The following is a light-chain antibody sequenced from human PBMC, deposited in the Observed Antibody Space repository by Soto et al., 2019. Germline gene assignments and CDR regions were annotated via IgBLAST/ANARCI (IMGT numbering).Light chain of an antibody. Sequence: EIVLTQSPGTLSLSPGERATLSCRASQSVSSSYLAWYQQKPGQAPRLLIYGASSRATGIPDRFSVSGSGTDFTLTISRLEPEDFGVYYCQQYGSSLFTFGPGTKVDIK. CDR2: GAS. CDR3: QQYGSSLFT. CDR1: QSVSSSY. J-gene: IGKJ3*01. V-gene: IGKV3-20*01.